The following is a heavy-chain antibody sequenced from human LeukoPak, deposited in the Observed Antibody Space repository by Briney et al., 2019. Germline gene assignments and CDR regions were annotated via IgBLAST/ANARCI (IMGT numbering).Heavy chain of an antibody. CDR3: ARRATYGDYSNYYFDY. D-gene: IGHD4-17*01. J-gene: IGHJ4*02. Sequence: PGGSLRLSCAASGFTFDDYGMSWVRQAPGKGLEWGSGINWNGGSTGYADSVKGRFTISRDNAKNSLYLQMNSLRAEDTALYYCARRATYGDYSNYYFDYWGQGTLVTVSS. V-gene: IGHV3-20*04. CDR1: GFTFDDYG. CDR2: INWNGGST.